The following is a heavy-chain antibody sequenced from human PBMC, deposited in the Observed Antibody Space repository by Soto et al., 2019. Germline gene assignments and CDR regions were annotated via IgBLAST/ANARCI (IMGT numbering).Heavy chain of an antibody. V-gene: IGHV1-8*01. CDR2: MKPNSGNT. CDR3: AREHYGHSAWFDP. Sequence: QVQLVQSGAEVKKPGASVKVSCKASGYTFPSYDINWVRQATGQGLEWMGWMKPNSGNTGYAPKFQGRVTMTRNTSISTAYMRLSSLRSEYTAVYYCAREHYGHSAWFDPWGQGTLVTVSS. J-gene: IGHJ5*02. CDR1: GYTFPSYD. D-gene: IGHD3-10*01.